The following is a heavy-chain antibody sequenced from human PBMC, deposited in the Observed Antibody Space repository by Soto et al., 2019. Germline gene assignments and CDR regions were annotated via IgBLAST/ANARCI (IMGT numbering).Heavy chain of an antibody. Sequence: EVQLVETGGGLIQPGGSLRLSCAASGFTVSSNYMSWVRQAPGKGLEWGSVIYSGGSTYYADSVKGRFTISRDNSKNTLYLQMNSLRAEDTAVYYCASGTMIVVSGAFDIWGQGTMVTVSS. CDR1: GFTVSSNY. CDR2: IYSGGST. D-gene: IGHD3-22*01. V-gene: IGHV3-53*02. J-gene: IGHJ3*02. CDR3: ASGTMIVVSGAFDI.